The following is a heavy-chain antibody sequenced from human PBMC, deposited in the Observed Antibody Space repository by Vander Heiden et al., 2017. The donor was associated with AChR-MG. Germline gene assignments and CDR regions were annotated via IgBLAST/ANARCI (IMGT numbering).Heavy chain of an antibody. J-gene: IGHJ3*02. CDR2: ISSSSSHT. V-gene: IGHV3-11*06. D-gene: IGHD6-19*01. CDR1: GFPFSDYY. Sequence: QVQLVESGGGLVRPGGSLRLSCAASGFPFSDYYMSWIRQAPGKGLEWVAYISSSSSHTNYADSLKGRFSVSRDNAKKSLYLQVNSLTAEDTAVYYCARGGISGWYAFDIWGQGTMVTVSS. CDR3: ARGGISGWYAFDI.